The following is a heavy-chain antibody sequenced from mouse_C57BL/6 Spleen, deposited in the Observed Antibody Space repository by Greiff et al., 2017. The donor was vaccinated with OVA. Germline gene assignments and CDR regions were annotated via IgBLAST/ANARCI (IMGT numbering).Heavy chain of an antibody. CDR3: ARHYYYGSSPFDY. D-gene: IGHD1-1*01. CDR1: GYTFTSYW. Sequence: VQLQQPGAELVKPGASVKMSCKASGYTFTSYWITWVKQRPGQGLEWIGDIYPGSGSTNYNEKFKSKATLTVDTSSSTAYMQLSSLTSEDSAVYYCARHYYYGSSPFDYWGQGTTLTVSS. V-gene: IGHV1-55*01. CDR2: IYPGSGST. J-gene: IGHJ2*01.